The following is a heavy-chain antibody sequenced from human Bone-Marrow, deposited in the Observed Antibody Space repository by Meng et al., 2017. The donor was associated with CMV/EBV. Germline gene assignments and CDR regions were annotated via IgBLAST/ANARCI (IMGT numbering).Heavy chain of an antibody. J-gene: IGHJ4*02. CDR1: GGSISSSSYY. D-gene: IGHD6-19*01. CDR3: ARKVGGAVASLAY. CDR2: IYYSGST. Sequence: SETLSLTCTVSGGSISSSSYYWGWIRQPPGKGLEWIGSIYYSGSTYYNPSLKSRVTMSVDTSKNQFSLKLSSVTAADTAVYYCARKVGGAVASLAYWSQGTLVTVSS. V-gene: IGHV4-39*07.